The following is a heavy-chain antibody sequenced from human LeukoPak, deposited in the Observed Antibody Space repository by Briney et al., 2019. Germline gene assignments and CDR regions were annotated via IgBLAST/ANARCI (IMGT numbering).Heavy chain of an antibody. V-gene: IGHV1-69*13. Sequence: GASVKVSCKASGATFSSYAISWVRQAPGQGLEWMGGIIPIFGTANYAQKFQGRVTITADESTSTAYMELSSRRSEDTAVYYCARDFTIFGVPTGFDPWGQGTLVTVSS. J-gene: IGHJ5*02. D-gene: IGHD3-3*01. CDR3: ARDFTIFGVPTGFDP. CDR1: GATFSSYA. CDR2: IIPIFGTA.